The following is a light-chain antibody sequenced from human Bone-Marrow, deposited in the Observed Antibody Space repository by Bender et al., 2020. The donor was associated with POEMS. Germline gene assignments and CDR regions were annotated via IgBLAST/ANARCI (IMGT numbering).Light chain of an antibody. CDR2: EGS. CDR1: RDDVGNSNL. J-gene: IGLJ2*01. V-gene: IGLV2-14*02. CDR3: SSYTSSITLV. Sequence: QSALTQPASVSGSPGQSLTISCTGTRDDVGNSNLVSWYQQLPGKAPKLIICEGSQRPSGVSDRSSGSKSGNTASLTISGLQAEDEADYYCSSYTSSITLVFGGGTKLTVL.